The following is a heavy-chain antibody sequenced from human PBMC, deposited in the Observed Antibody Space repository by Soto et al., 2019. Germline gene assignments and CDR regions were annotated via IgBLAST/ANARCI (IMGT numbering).Heavy chain of an antibody. D-gene: IGHD5-18*01. CDR1: GLTFSSYA. V-gene: IGHV3-74*03. Sequence: PGGSLRLSCSASGLTFSSYAMSWVRHAPGKGLVWVSRISRDGRFTTYADSARGRFTISRVNAKNTLYLQMNNLGSGDSAVYYCAREIGSSYGIDSWGQGTLVTVSS. J-gene: IGHJ4*02. CDR2: ISRDGRFT. CDR3: AREIGSSYGIDS.